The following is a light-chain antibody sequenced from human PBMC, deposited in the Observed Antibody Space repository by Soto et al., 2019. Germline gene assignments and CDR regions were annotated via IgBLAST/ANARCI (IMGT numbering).Light chain of an antibody. CDR3: QQYGAAPWT. V-gene: IGKV3-20*01. Sequence: EIVLTQSPGTLSLSPGERATLSCRANQGIGSTFFAWYQQKPGQAPRLLIYSTSSRATGIPDRFSGSGSGTDFTLTISRLEPEDFAVYYCQQYGAAPWTFGQGTKVEIK. CDR1: QGIGSTF. J-gene: IGKJ1*01. CDR2: STS.